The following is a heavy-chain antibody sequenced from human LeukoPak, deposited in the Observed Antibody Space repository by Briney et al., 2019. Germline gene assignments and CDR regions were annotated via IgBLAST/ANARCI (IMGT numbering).Heavy chain of an antibody. D-gene: IGHD2-2*01. CDR3: AKDRVGCSSNSCPSFGIFDY. J-gene: IGHJ4*02. CDR1: GFTFSSYA. CDR2: ISGSGGST. Sequence: GGSLRLSCAASGFTFSSYAMSWVRQAPGKGLEWVSAISGSGGSTYYAASVKGRFTISRDNSKNTLSMQMNSLRGEDTAVYYCAKDRVGCSSNSCPSFGIFDYWGQGTLVTVSS. V-gene: IGHV3-23*01.